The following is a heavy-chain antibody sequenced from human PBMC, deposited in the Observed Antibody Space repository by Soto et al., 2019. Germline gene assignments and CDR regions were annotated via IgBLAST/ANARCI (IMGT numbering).Heavy chain of an antibody. Sequence: QVQLVQSGAEEKKPGASVKVSCKASRYTFTSYAMHWVRQAPGQRLERMGWINAGNGNTQYSQKCQGRATLTRDTAACTAYRELSSLRCIYTSVYCGASEAIAAAAVYGMDVWGQGTTVTVSS. J-gene: IGHJ6*02. CDR3: ASEAIAAAAVYGMDV. CDR2: INAGNGNT. V-gene: IGHV1-3*05. CDR1: RYTFTSYA. D-gene: IGHD6-13*01.